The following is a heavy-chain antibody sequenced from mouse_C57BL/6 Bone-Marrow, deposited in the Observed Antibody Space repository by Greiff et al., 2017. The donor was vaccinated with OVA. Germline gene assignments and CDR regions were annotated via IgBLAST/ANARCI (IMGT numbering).Heavy chain of an antibody. D-gene: IGHD6-1*01. V-gene: IGHV1-26*01. J-gene: IGHJ3*01. CDR3: ASVGSCCSTGGFAC. CDR2: IIPNNGST. CDR1: GYTFTDYY. Sequence: EVQLQQSGPELVKPGASVKISCKASGYTFTDYYMNWVKQSPGKSLEWIGDIIPNNGSTRYNQKFKGKATLTVDKSSTTAYMELRSLTSEDSAVYYCASVGSCCSTGGFACCGQGTLVTVSA.